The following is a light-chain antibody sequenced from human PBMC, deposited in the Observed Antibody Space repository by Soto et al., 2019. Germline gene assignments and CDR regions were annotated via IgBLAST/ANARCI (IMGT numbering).Light chain of an antibody. CDR2: QAS. CDR1: QSVSHW. CDR3: QHYYDFPWT. V-gene: IGKV1-5*03. J-gene: IGKJ1*01. Sequence: DIQMTQSPSTLSASVGDGVTITCRASQSVSHWLAWYQQKPGKAPTLLIFQASTLERGVPSKFSGSGSGTEFTLTISSLQADDFATYYCQHYYDFPWTFGQGTTVEI.